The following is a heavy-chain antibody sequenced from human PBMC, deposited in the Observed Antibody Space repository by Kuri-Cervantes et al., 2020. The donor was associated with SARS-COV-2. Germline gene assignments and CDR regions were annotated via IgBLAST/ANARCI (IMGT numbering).Heavy chain of an antibody. D-gene: IGHD3-3*01. J-gene: IGHJ6*02. V-gene: IGHV3-21*01. CDR3: ARDANRITIFGVVIIPGVGDV. Sequence: GASLKISCAASGFTFSSYIMNLGRQAPGKGQGWVSSISSSSSYIHDANSVKGRFTISRDNAKNPLYLQMNSLRADDTAVYYGARDANRITIFGVVIIPGVGDVWGQGTTVTVSS. CDR1: GFTFSSYI. CDR2: ISSSSSYI.